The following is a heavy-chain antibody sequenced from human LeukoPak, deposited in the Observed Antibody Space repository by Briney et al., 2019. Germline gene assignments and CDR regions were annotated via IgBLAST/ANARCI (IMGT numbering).Heavy chain of an antibody. Sequence: KAGESLKISCKGSGYSFTTYWLSWVRQMPGKGLEWMGRIRPSDSHTNYSPFFQGHVTISADRSISTAYLQLSSLKASDTAMYYCARSEDGYNYGAGLDYWGQGTLVTVSS. D-gene: IGHD5-24*01. CDR2: IRPSDSHT. CDR3: ARSEDGYNYGAGLDY. CDR1: GYSFTTYW. J-gene: IGHJ4*02. V-gene: IGHV5-10-1*01.